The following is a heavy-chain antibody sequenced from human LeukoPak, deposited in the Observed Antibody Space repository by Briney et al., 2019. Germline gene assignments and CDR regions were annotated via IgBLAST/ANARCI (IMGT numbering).Heavy chain of an antibody. V-gene: IGHV4-59*01. CDR2: IDYSGST. D-gene: IGHD1-26*01. J-gene: IGHJ3*02. CDR3: ARDRRRDLLPVCDI. CDR1: GGTISSYY. Sequence: SETLSLTCTVSGGTISSYYWSWIRQPPGKGLEWIAYIDYSGSTNYNPSLKSRVTISVDASKNQFSLKLSSVTAADTAVYYCARDRRRDLLPVCDIWGQGTMDSVSS.